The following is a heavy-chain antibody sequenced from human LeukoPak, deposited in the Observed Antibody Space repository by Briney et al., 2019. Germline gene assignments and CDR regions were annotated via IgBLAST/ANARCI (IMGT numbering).Heavy chain of an antibody. CDR1: GFTFSSYN. Sequence: PGGPLRLSCAASGFTFSSYNMNWVRQAPGKGLEWVSSISSSSSYIYYADSVKGRFTISRDNAKNSLYLQMNSLRAEDTAVYYCARGGHYYDSSGYYHIDYWGQGTLVTVSS. V-gene: IGHV3-21*01. D-gene: IGHD3-22*01. CDR2: ISSSSSYI. J-gene: IGHJ4*02. CDR3: ARGGHYYDSSGYYHIDY.